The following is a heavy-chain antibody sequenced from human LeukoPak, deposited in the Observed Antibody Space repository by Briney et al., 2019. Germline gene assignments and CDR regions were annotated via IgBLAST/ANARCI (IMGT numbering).Heavy chain of an antibody. Sequence: PGGSLRLSCAASGFTFDDYGMSWVRQAPGKGLEWVSGINWNGGSTGYADSVKGRFTISRDNAKNSLYLQMNSLRAEDTALYYCARVALYGSGINWFDPWGQGTLATVSS. CDR3: ARVALYGSGINWFDP. J-gene: IGHJ5*02. V-gene: IGHV3-20*04. CDR2: INWNGGST. D-gene: IGHD3-10*01. CDR1: GFTFDDYG.